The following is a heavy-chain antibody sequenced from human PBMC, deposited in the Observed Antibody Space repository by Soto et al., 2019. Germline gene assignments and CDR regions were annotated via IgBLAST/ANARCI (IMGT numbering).Heavy chain of an antibody. J-gene: IGHJ4*02. D-gene: IGHD3-22*01. CDR1: GGSLSNYY. CDR2: IFHSGST. V-gene: IGHV4-34*12. CDR3: TTSKIYFFESGGSPHVPLGF. Sequence: PSETLSLTCAVSGGSLSNYYWSWIRQPPVPGLEWSGEIFHSGSTNYNPSLKRRVRISVATSKNQFYLKLSSVTAADTVAFSCTTSKIYFFESGGSPHVPLGFWGQGTLVTVSS.